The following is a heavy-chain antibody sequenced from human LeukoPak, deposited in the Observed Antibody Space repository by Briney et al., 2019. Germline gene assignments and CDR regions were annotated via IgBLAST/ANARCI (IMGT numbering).Heavy chain of an antibody. V-gene: IGHV3-23*01. Sequence: GGSLRLSCAASGFTFSIYAMSWVRQAPGKGLEWVSLISGSGDSTYYADSVKGRFTISRDNSKNTLYLQMNSLRAEDTAVYYCARDLYGDYGDDYWGQGTLVTVSS. J-gene: IGHJ4*02. D-gene: IGHD4-17*01. CDR2: ISGSGDST. CDR3: ARDLYGDYGDDY. CDR1: GFTFSIYA.